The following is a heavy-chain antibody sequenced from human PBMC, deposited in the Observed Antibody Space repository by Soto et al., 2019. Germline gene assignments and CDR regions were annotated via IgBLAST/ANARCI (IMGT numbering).Heavy chain of an antibody. Sequence: VQLVESGGGLVQPGGSLRLSCAVSGFTLDDYTMHWVRHAPGKGLEWVSGVGWNGGDIVYADSVKGRFTVSRDNTRNSLYLEVNSLTTEAPAIYFCAKERAVVVPVSTSYFHYYGLDVWGQGTTVTVS. CDR1: GFTLDDYT. CDR2: VGWNGGDI. D-gene: IGHD2-2*01. J-gene: IGHJ6*02. CDR3: AKERAVVVPVSTSYFHYYGLDV. V-gene: IGHV3-9*01.